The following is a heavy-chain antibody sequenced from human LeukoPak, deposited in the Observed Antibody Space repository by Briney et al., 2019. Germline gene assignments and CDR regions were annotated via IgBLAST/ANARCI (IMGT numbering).Heavy chain of an antibody. D-gene: IGHD6-13*01. V-gene: IGHV1-8*01. Sequence: ASVKVSCKASGYAFLSYDINWVRQAAGQGLEWKGWMDPDSGNTGYAQTFQGRVTMTRNTSISTVYMELSSLSSDDTAVYYCARGGRTSWYRYWGQGTLVTVSP. CDR1: GYAFLSYD. CDR2: MDPDSGNT. CDR3: ARGGRTSWYRY. J-gene: IGHJ4*02.